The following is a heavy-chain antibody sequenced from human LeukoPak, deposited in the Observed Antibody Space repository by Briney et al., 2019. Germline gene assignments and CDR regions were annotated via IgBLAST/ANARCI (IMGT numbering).Heavy chain of an antibody. V-gene: IGHV1-18*01. D-gene: IGHD3-10*01. CDR1: GYTFTSYG. J-gene: IGHJ5*02. Sequence: ASVKVSCKASGYTFTSYGISWVRQAPGQGLEWMGWISAYNGNTNYAQKFQGRVTMTRNTSIGTAYMELSSLRSEDTAVYYCARVRHISGSYYQNNWFDPWGQGTLVTVSS. CDR3: ARVRHISGSYYQNNWFDP. CDR2: ISAYNGNT.